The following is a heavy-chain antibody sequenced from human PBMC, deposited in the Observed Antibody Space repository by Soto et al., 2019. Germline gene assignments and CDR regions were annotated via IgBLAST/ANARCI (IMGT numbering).Heavy chain of an antibody. J-gene: IGHJ4*02. CDR3: ARACSSNSCYAVFDY. CDR1: GGSISSYY. CDR2: IYTSGIT. Sequence: YATWSLSCTVSGGSISSYYWSWIRQPAGKGLEWIGRIYTSGITNYNPSLKSRVTMSVDTSKNQFSLKLSSVTAADTAVYYCARACSSNSCYAVFDYWGQGTLVAVS. V-gene: IGHV4-4*07. D-gene: IGHD2-2*01.